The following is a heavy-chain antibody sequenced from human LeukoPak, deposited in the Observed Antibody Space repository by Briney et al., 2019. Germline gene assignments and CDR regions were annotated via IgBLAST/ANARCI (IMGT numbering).Heavy chain of an antibody. J-gene: IGHJ6*04. V-gene: IGHV4-34*01. CDR2: INHSGST. D-gene: IGHD3-9*01. Sequence: SETLSLTCAVYGGSFSGYYWSWIRQPPGKGLEWIGEINHSGSTNYNPSLKSRVTISVDTSKNQFSLKLSSVTAADTAVYYCARLDWYYDILTGYSPDYGMDVWGKGTTVTVSS. CDR3: ARLDWYYDILTGYSPDYGMDV. CDR1: GGSFSGYY.